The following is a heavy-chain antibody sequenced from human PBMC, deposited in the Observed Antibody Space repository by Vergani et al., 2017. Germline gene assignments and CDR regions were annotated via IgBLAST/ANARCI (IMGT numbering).Heavy chain of an antibody. CDR3: SRGRGYSFGYSDY. Sequence: EVQLVESGGGLVPPGRSLRLSCAASGFSFGDYAMTWVRQAPGKGLECVAFIRHKAYGGTTEYAASVKGRFTISRDDSKRLAYLQLSGLKTEDTAVYFCSRGRGYSFGYSDYWGQGTLVTVSS. CDR2: IRHKAYGGTT. D-gene: IGHD5-18*01. CDR1: GFSFGDYA. J-gene: IGHJ4*02. V-gene: IGHV3-49*04.